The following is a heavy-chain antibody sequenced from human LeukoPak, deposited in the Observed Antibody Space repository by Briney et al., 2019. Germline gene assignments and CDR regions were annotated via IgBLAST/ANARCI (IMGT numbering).Heavy chain of an antibody. V-gene: IGHV4-59*08. CDR2: MYYSGST. Sequence: SETLSLTCTVSGGSISGYYWGWIRQSPGKGLVWIGYMYYSGSTNYNPSLKSRVTISIDMSKNQFSLTLSSVTAADTALYYCARHFTYYYDSSGYPRDAFDIWGQGTMVTVSS. J-gene: IGHJ3*02. CDR3: ARHFTYYYDSSGYPRDAFDI. CDR1: GGSISGYY. D-gene: IGHD3-22*01.